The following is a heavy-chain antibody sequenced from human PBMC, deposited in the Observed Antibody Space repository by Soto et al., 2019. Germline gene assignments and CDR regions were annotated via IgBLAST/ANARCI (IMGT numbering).Heavy chain of an antibody. V-gene: IGHV4-39*01. J-gene: IGHJ4*02. D-gene: IGHD3-10*01. CDR1: GGSISSSYYY. CDR3: ARPGNYGSGSYLYYFDY. Sequence: QLQLQESGPGLVKPSETLSLTCTVSGGSISSSYYYWGWIRQPPGKGLGWIGSIYYSGSTYYNPSLKSRVTISVDTSKNQFSLTLSSVTAADTAVYYCARPGNYGSGSYLYYFDYWGQGTLVTVSS. CDR2: IYYSGST.